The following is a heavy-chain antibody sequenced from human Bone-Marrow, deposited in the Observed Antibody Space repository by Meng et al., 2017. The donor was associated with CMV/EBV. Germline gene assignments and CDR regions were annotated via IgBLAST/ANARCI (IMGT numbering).Heavy chain of an antibody. J-gene: IGHJ4*02. V-gene: IGHV3-53*01. CDR3: ARDFWDGYWY. Sequence: GGSLRLSCAASGFSVSNFYMTWVRQAPGKGLEWVSVIFIDDNTDYSASVKGRFTISRDISKNTVYLHMNNLRVEDTAVYYCARDFWDGYWYWGQGTLVTVSS. D-gene: IGHD2-2*03. CDR2: IFIDDNT. CDR1: GFSVSNFY.